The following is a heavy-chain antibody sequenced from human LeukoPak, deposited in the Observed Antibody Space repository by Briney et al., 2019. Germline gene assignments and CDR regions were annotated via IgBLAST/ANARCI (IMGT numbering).Heavy chain of an antibody. Sequence: ASVKVSCKASGYTFTGYYMHWVRQAPGQGLEWMGWINPNNGGTNYAQKFQGRVTMTRDTSISTAYMELSRPKSDDTAVYYCARVSPGYFDYWGQGALGTVSS. CDR2: INPNNGGT. V-gene: IGHV1-2*02. J-gene: IGHJ4*02. CDR3: ARVSPGYFDY. CDR1: GYTFTGYY.